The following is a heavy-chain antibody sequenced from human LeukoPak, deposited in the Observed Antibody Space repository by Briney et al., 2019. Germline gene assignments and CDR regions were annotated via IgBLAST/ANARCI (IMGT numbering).Heavy chain of an antibody. CDR2: ISPSGGST. CDR1: GYTFTSNY. J-gene: IGHJ4*02. V-gene: IGHV1-46*01. CDR3: ARGQVLTGYYNPDY. D-gene: IGHD3-9*01. Sequence: ASVKVSCKAFGYTFTSNYMHWVRQAPGQGPEWMGVISPSGGSTTYAQKFQGRVTLTRDMSTSTDYLELSRLRSDDTAVYYCARGQVLTGYYNPDYWGQGTLVTVSS.